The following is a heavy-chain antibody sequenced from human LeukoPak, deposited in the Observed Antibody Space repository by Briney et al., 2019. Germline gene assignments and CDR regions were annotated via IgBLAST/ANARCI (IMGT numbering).Heavy chain of an antibody. CDR3: ARQSVGPWSDP. V-gene: IGHV5-51*01. CDR2: ITPGDSDT. D-gene: IGHD1-26*01. Sequence: GESLKISCKGSGYSFTNYWIGWVRQMPGKGLEWMAIITPGDSDTRYSPSFQGQVTISADKSISTAYLQWSSLKASDTAIYYCARQSVGPWSDPWGQGTLVTVSS. J-gene: IGHJ5*02. CDR1: GYSFTNYW.